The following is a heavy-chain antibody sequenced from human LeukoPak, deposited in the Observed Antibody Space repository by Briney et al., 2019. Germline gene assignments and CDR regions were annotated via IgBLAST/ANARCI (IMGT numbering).Heavy chain of an antibody. CDR3: ARDGAYCTNGVCYDLNYYGMDV. CDR2: IIPILGIA. Sequence: SVKVSCKASGGTFSSYAISWVRQAPGQGLERMGRIIPILGIANYAQKFQGRVTITADKSTSTAYMELSSLRSEDTAVYYCARDGAYCTNGVCYDLNYYGMDVWGQGTTVTVSS. CDR1: GGTFSSYA. V-gene: IGHV1-69*04. D-gene: IGHD2-8*01. J-gene: IGHJ6*02.